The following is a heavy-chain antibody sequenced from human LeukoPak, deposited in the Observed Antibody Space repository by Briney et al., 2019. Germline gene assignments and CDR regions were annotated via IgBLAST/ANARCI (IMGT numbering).Heavy chain of an antibody. D-gene: IGHD2-21*02. CDR2: IKSKTDGGTT. V-gene: IGHV3-15*01. CDR3: TTEGIVVVTAIDAFDI. J-gene: IGHJ3*02. Sequence: VGSLRLSCAASGFTFSNAWMSWVRQAPGKGLEWVGRIKSKTDGGTTDYAAPVKGRFTISRDDSKNTLYLQMNSLKTEDTAVYYCTTEGIVVVTAIDAFDIWGQGTMVTVSS. CDR1: GFTFSNAW.